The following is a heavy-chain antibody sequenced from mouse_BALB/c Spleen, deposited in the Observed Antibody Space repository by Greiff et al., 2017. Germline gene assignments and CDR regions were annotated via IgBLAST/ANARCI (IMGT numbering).Heavy chain of an antibody. CDR3: ARGDYDGRGDYYAMDY. V-gene: IGHV1S22*01. Sequence: LQQPGSELVRPGASVKLSCKASGYTFTSYWMHWVKQRPGQGLEWIGNIYPGSGSTNYDEKFKSKATLTVDTSSSTAYMQLSSLTSEDSAVYYCARGDYDGRGDYYAMDYWGQGTSVTVSS. CDR2: IYPGSGST. D-gene: IGHD2-4*01. CDR1: GYTFTSYW. J-gene: IGHJ4*01.